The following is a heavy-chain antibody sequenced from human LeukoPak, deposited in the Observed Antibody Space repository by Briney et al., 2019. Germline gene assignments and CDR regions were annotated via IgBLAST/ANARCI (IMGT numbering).Heavy chain of an antibody. D-gene: IGHD2-21*02. J-gene: IGHJ5*02. V-gene: IGHV1-69*11. CDR3: ARVVTTIPS. Sequence: SVKASCKASGDTFRNYAIYWVRQAPGQGLEWMGRIVPFHGATNYAQNFQGRVTITADESTSTAYMELSGLRSEDTAVYYCARVVTTIPSWGQGTRVIVSS. CDR1: GDTFRNYA. CDR2: IVPFHGAT.